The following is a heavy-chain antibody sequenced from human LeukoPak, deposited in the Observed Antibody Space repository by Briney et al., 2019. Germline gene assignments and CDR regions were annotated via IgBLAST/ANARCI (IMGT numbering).Heavy chain of an antibody. CDR1: GGTFSSYA. Sequence: GASVKVSCKASGGTFSSYAISWVRQAPGQGLEWMGGIIPIFGTANYAQKFQGRVTITADESTSTAYMELSSLRSEDTAVYYCARDSIPYGSGSYGDYFDYWGQGTLVTVSS. D-gene: IGHD3-10*01. V-gene: IGHV1-69*13. J-gene: IGHJ4*02. CDR2: IIPIFGTA. CDR3: ARDSIPYGSGSYGDYFDY.